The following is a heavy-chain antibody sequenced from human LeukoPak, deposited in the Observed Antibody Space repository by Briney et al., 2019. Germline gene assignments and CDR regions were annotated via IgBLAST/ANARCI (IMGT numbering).Heavy chain of an antibody. D-gene: IGHD3-10*02. CDR3: AELGITMIGGV. CDR2: ISSNGSTI. J-gene: IGHJ6*04. V-gene: IGHV3-48*03. Sequence: QAGGSLRLSCAASGFTFSSYEMNWVCQAPGKGLEWVSYISSNGSTIYYADSVKGRFTISRDNAKNSLYLQMNSLRAEDTAVYYCAELGITMIGGVWGKGTTVTISS. CDR1: GFTFSSYE.